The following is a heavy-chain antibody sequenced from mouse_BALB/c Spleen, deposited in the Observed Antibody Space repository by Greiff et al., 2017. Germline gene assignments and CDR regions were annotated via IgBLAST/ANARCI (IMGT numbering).Heavy chain of an antibody. V-gene: IGHV3-1*02. CDR2: IHYSGST. D-gene: IGHD2-14*01. Sequence: EVKLMESGPDLVKPSQSLSLTCTVTGYSITSGYSWHWIRQFPGNQLEWMGYIHYSGSTNYNPSLKSRISITRDTSENQFFLQLNSVTTEDTATYYCARYYRYEEYFDVWGAGTTVTVSS. CDR1: GYSITSGYS. CDR3: ARYYRYEEYFDV. J-gene: IGHJ1*01.